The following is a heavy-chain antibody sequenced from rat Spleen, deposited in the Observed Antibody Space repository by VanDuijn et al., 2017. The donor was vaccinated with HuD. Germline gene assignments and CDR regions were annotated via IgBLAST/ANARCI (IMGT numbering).Heavy chain of an antibody. Sequence: QVQLKESGPGLVQPSETLSLTCTVSGFSLTSYSVSWVRQPLGKGPEWMGRMWYDGDTAYSSVLKTRLSISRDTSKSQVFLKMNSVHTEDTAIYFCTRTYGGYTSHWFAYWGQGTLVTVSS. CDR3: TRTYGGYTSHWFAY. V-gene: IGHV2-15*01. CDR2: MWYDGDT. CDR1: GFSLTSYS. D-gene: IGHD1-11*01. J-gene: IGHJ3*01.